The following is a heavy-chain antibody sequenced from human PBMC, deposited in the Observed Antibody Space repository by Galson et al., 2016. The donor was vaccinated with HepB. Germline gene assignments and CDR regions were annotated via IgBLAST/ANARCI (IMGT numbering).Heavy chain of an antibody. CDR3: TRTDYGDHYLAYFDY. J-gene: IGHJ4*02. D-gene: IGHD4-17*01. CDR2: IRSKAYGGTT. Sequence: SLRLSCAASGFSFGYYGMTWFRQAPGKGLEWVGFIRSKAYGGTTEYAASVKGRFTISRDDSKSIAYLQMNSLKTEDTAVYYCTRTDYGDHYLAYFDYWGQGTLVTVSP. CDR1: GFSFGYYG. V-gene: IGHV3-49*03.